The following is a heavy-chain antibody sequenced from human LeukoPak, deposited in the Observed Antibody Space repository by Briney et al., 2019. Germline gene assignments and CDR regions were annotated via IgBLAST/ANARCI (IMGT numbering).Heavy chain of an antibody. V-gene: IGHV1-2*02. J-gene: IGHJ5*02. CDR2: INPNSGGT. Sequence: ASVKVSCKASGYTFTGYYMHWVRQAPGQGLEWMGWINPNSGGTNYAQKFQGRVTMTRDTSISTAYMELSRLRSDDTAVYYCARDQGCSSTSCRRFDPWGQGTLVTVSS. D-gene: IGHD2-2*01. CDR3: ARDQGCSSTSCRRFDP. CDR1: GYTFTGYY.